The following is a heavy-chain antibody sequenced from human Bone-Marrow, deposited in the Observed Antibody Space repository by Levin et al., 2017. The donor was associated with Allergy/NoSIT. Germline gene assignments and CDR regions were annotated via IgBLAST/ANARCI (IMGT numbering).Heavy chain of an antibody. Sequence: GESLKISCAASGFIFSNYWMSWVRQAPGKGLEWVANIKQDGSEQYYVDSLKGRFTISRDNAKNSVYLQMNSLRADDTAVYYCTRTISATPGISWGQGTLVIVSS. CDR1: GFIFSNYW. V-gene: IGHV3-7*01. CDR2: IKQDGSEQ. J-gene: IGHJ5*02. CDR3: TRTISATPGIS. D-gene: IGHD3-9*01.